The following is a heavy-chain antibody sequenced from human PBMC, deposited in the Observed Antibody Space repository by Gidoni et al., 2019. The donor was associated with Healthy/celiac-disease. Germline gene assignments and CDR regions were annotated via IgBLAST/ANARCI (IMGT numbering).Heavy chain of an antibody. CDR3: ARDGAHAFDI. V-gene: IGHV1-69*04. Sequence: QVQLVQSGAEVKKPGSSAKVSCKAPGGTFSSYAISWVRQAPGQGLEWMGRIIPILGIANYAQKFQGRVTITADKSTSTAYMELSSLRSEDTAVYYCARDGAHAFDIWGQGTMVTVSS. J-gene: IGHJ3*02. D-gene: IGHD3-16*01. CDR1: GGTFSSYA. CDR2: IIPILGIA.